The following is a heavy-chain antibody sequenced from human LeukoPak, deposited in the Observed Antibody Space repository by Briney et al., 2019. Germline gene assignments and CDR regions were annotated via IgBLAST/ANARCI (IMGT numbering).Heavy chain of an antibody. CDR1: GFTFSSYA. CDR2: ISGSGGST. D-gene: IGHD3-22*01. V-gene: IGHV3-23*01. Sequence: GGSLRLSCAASGFTFSSYAMSWVRQAPGKGLEWVSAISGSGGSTYYADSVKGRFTISRDNSKNTLYLQMNSLRAEDTAVYYCAKAPGKPDSSGYYLYYDYWGQGTLVTVSS. CDR3: AKAPGKPDSSGYYLYYDY. J-gene: IGHJ4*02.